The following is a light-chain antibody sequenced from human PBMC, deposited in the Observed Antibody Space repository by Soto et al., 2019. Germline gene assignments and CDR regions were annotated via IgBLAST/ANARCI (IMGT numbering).Light chain of an antibody. Sequence: DIVMTQSPLSLPVTPGEPASISCRSSQSLLHSNGYNYLDWYLQKPGQSPQLLIYLGSDRASGVPDRFSGSGSGTDFTLKFSRVEAEDVGVYYCMQALQTPITFGPGTKVDIK. J-gene: IGKJ3*01. V-gene: IGKV2-28*01. CDR2: LGS. CDR1: QSLLHSNGYNY. CDR3: MQALQTPIT.